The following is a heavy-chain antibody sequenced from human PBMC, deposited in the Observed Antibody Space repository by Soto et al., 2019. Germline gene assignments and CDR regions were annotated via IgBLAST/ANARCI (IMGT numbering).Heavy chain of an antibody. Sequence: GSISSSSYYWGWIRQPPGKGLEWIGSIYYSGSTYYNPSLKSRVTISVDTSKNQFSLKLSSVTAADTAVYYCASHTIFGVVISNNWFDPWGQGTLVTVSS. D-gene: IGHD3-3*01. CDR2: IYYSGST. V-gene: IGHV4-39*01. CDR1: GSISSSSYY. J-gene: IGHJ5*02. CDR3: ASHTIFGVVISNNWFDP.